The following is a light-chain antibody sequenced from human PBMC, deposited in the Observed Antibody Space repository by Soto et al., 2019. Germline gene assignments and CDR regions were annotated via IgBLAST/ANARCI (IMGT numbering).Light chain of an antibody. Sequence: DIQMTQSPSTLSASVGDRVTITCRASQSLNNWLAWYQQRPGKAPKLLIYDASTLERGVPSSFSGTGSGTEFTLTISSLQPDDFATYYCQQYHRPSITFGQGTRLEIK. CDR1: QSLNNW. CDR3: QQYHRPSIT. CDR2: DAS. V-gene: IGKV1-5*01. J-gene: IGKJ5*01.